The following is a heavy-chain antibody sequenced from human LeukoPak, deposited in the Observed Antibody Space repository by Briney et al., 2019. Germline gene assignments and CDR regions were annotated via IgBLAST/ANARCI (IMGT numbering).Heavy chain of an antibody. CDR1: GFPVSGGY. J-gene: IGHJ2*01. CDR2: IYGGGDS. Sequence: GGSLRLSCAASGFPVSGGYMSWVRQAPGKGLEWVSLIYGGGDSTHADSVKGRFTVSRDNLRNTVYLQLNSLRAKDTAVYYCEGPTTMTLNWYFDLRGRGTLVTVSS. CDR3: EGPTTMTLNWYFDL. V-gene: IGHV3-53*01. D-gene: IGHD4-17*01.